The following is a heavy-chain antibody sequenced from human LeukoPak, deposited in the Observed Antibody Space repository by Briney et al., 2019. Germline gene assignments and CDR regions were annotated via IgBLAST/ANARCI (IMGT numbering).Heavy chain of an antibody. V-gene: IGHV4-59*01. Sequence: PSETLSLTCTVSGGSISSYYWGWIRQPPGKGLEWIGYIYYSGSTSYNPSLRSRVTMSVDTSKKFFSLHMTSVTAADTAVYYCATGGLRYCSTTSCLGYWGQGTLVTVAS. D-gene: IGHD2-2*01. CDR3: ATGGLRYCSTTSCLGY. CDR2: IYYSGST. J-gene: IGHJ4*02. CDR1: GGSISSYY.